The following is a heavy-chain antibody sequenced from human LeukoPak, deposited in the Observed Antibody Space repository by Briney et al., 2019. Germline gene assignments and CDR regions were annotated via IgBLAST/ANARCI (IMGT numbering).Heavy chain of an antibody. J-gene: IGHJ3*02. CDR3: ARYRSSTSCYTLDAFDI. Sequence: SETLSLTCAVYGGSFSGYYWSWIRQPPGKGLEWIGEINHSGSTNYNPSLKSRVTISVDTSKNQFSLKLSSVTAADTAVYYCARYRSSTSCYTLDAFDIWGQGTMVTVSS. CDR1: GGSFSGYY. D-gene: IGHD2-2*02. CDR2: INHSGST. V-gene: IGHV4-34*01.